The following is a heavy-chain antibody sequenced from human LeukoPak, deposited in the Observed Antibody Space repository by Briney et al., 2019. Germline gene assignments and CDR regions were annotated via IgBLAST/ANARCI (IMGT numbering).Heavy chain of an antibody. D-gene: IGHD3-10*01. CDR2: IWYDGSNK. Sequence: GGSLRLSCAASGFTFSSYGMHWVRQAPGKGLEWVTVIWYDGSNKYYADSVKGRFTISRDNSKNTLYLQMHSLRAEDTAVYYCARADLGTSYYYYYYMDVWGKGTTVTVSS. CDR1: GFTFSSYG. J-gene: IGHJ6*03. V-gene: IGHV3-33*01. CDR3: ARADLGTSYYYYYYMDV.